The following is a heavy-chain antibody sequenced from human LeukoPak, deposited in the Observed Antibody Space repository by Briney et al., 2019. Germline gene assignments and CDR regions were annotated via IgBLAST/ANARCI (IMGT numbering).Heavy chain of an antibody. V-gene: IGHV4-59*01. CDR3: ARDRWGSSYFDY. Sequence: KPSETLSLTCTVSGGSISNYYWSWIRQPPGKGLEWIGYIYYSGSTNYNPSLKSRVTISVDTSKNHFSLKLSSVAAADTAVYYCARDRWGSSYFDYWGQGTLVTVSS. CDR2: IYYSGST. J-gene: IGHJ4*02. CDR1: GGSISNYY. D-gene: IGHD3-16*01.